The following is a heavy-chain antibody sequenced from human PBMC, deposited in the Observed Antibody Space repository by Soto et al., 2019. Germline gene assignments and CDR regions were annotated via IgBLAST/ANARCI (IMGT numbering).Heavy chain of an antibody. CDR1: GFTFSSYG. V-gene: IGHV3-30*18. D-gene: IGHD5-18*01. J-gene: IGHJ6*02. CDR3: AKEPRSGYSYGYYYYYGMDV. Sequence: GGSLRLSCAASGFTFSSYGMHWVRQAPGKGLEWVAVISCDGSNKYYADSVKGRFTISRDNSKNTLYLQMNSLRAEDTAVYYCAKEPRSGYSYGYYYYYGMDVWGQGTTVTV. CDR2: ISCDGSNK.